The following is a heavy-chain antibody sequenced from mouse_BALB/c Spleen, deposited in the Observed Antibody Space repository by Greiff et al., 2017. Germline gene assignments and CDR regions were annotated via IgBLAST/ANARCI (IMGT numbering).Heavy chain of an antibody. Sequence: VQLQQSGPELEKPGASVKISCKASGYSFTGYNMNWVKQSNGKSLEWIGNIDPYYGGTSYNQKFKGKATLTVDKSSSTAYMQLKSLTSEDSAVYYCARMGRGNYRGIDYAMDYWGQGTSVTVSA. V-gene: IGHV1-39*01. CDR3: ARMGRGNYRGIDYAMDY. J-gene: IGHJ4*01. CDR2: IDPYYGGT. CDR1: GYSFTGYN. D-gene: IGHD2-1*01.